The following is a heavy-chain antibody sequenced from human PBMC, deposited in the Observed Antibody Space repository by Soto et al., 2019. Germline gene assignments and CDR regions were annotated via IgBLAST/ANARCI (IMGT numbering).Heavy chain of an antibody. CDR3: ARDGDDTFDY. CDR1: GFTFSSYS. Sequence: EVQLVESGGGLVKPGGSLRLSCAASGFTFSSYSMNWVRQAPGKGLEWVSSISSSSSYIYYADSVKGRFTISRDNAKNSLYRQMNSLRAEDTAVYYCARDGDDTFDYWGQGTLVTVSS. V-gene: IGHV3-21*01. J-gene: IGHJ4*02. D-gene: IGHD3-22*01. CDR2: ISSSSSYI.